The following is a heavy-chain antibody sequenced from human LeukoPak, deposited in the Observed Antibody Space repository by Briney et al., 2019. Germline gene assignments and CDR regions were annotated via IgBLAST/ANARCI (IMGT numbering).Heavy chain of an antibody. Sequence: GGSLRLSCAASGFTFSSYAMSWVRQAPGKGLEWVSAISGSGGSTYYADSVKGRFTISRDNSKNTLYLQMNSLRAEDTAVYYCAPSWPNGLISSLDLYYFDYWGQGTLVTVSS. V-gene: IGHV3-23*01. D-gene: IGHD2-15*01. CDR2: ISGSGGST. CDR1: GFTFSSYA. J-gene: IGHJ4*02. CDR3: APSWPNGLISSLDLYYFDY.